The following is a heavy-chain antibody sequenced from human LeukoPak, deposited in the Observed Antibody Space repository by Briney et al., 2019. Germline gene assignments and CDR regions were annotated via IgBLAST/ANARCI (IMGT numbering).Heavy chain of an antibody. D-gene: IGHD3-3*01. Sequence: GGSLRLSCEGSGFTFDDYTMHWVRQAPGKGLEWVSLINRGGSTTVYAESVKGRFTISRDNSKNTLYLQMNSLRAEDTAVYYCAKSGYDFWSGYQGDYWGQGTLVTVSS. CDR1: GFTFDDYT. CDR3: AKSGYDFWSGYQGDY. V-gene: IGHV3-43D*04. J-gene: IGHJ4*02. CDR2: INRGGSTT.